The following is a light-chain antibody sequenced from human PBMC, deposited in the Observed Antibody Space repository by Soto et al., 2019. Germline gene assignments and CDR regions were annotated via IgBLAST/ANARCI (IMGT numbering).Light chain of an antibody. CDR1: SSDVGGYNY. CDR2: EVS. Sequence: QSVLAQPASVSGSPGQSITISCTGTSSDVGGYNYVCWYQHHPGKAPKLIISEVSNRPSGVSDRFSGSKSGNTASLTISGLQPEDEADYYCTSVTSSTTDVFGTGTKVTVL. J-gene: IGLJ1*01. CDR3: TSVTSSTTDV. V-gene: IGLV2-14*01.